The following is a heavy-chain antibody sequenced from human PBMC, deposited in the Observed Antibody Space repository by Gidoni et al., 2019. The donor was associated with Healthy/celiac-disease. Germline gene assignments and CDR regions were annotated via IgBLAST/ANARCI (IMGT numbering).Heavy chain of an antibody. V-gene: IGHV4-4*07. CDR2: IYTSGST. CDR3: ARDVSGWPAYYYYGMDV. CDR1: GGSISSYS. Sequence: QVQLQESGPGLVKPSETLSLTCTFSGGSISSYSWSWIRQPAGKGLEWIGRIYTSGSTNYNPSLKSRVTMSVDTSKNQFSLKLSSVTAADTAVYYCARDVSGWPAYYYYGMDVWGQGTTVTVSS. D-gene: IGHD2-15*01. J-gene: IGHJ6*02.